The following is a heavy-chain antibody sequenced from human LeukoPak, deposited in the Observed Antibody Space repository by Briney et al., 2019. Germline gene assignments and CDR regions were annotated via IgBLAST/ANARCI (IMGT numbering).Heavy chain of an antibody. Sequence: GGSLRLSCAASGFTFSSYGMHWVRQAPGKGLEWVAVISYDAGNKYHGDSVKGRFTISRDNSKNTLYLEMNSLRAEDTAVYYCAKDGWLLNYFDYWGQGTLVTVSS. CDR1: GFTFSSYG. CDR3: AKDGWLLNYFDY. J-gene: IGHJ4*02. CDR2: ISYDAGNK. D-gene: IGHD5-24*01. V-gene: IGHV3-30*18.